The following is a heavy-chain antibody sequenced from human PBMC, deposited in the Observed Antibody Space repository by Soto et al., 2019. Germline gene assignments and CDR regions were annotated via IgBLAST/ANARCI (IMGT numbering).Heavy chain of an antibody. J-gene: IGHJ6*02. Sequence: EPLSLTCTVAGGSVSSGSYQWTWIRQPPGKGLEWIGYIHVSGSTNDNPSLKGRVTMSIDTSKNQFSLKLSSVTAADTAVYYCARDGHGMDVWGQGTKVTVSS. CDR1: GGSVSSGSYQ. V-gene: IGHV4-61*01. CDR2: IHVSGST. CDR3: ARDGHGMDV.